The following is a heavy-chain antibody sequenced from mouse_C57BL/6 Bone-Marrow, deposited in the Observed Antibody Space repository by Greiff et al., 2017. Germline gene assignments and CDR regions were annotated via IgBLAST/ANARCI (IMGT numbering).Heavy chain of an antibody. D-gene: IGHD4-1*01. CDR1: GFTFSSYG. J-gene: IGHJ2*01. V-gene: IGHV5-6*02. CDR2: LSSGGSYT. CDR3: AKQRTGYYFDY. Sequence: EVKLVESGGDLVKPGGSLKLSCAASGFTFSSYGMSWVRQTPDKRLEWVATLSSGGSYTYYPDSVKGRFTIARDNAKNTLYLQMSSLKSEDTAMYYCAKQRTGYYFDYWGQGTTLTVSS.